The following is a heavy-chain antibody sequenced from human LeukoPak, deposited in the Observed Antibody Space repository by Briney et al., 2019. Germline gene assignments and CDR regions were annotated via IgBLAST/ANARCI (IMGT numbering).Heavy chain of an antibody. V-gene: IGHV1-69*04. CDR3: ARVLQESNYYDSSGQKGYFDY. CDR1: GYTFTSYD. Sequence: ASVKVSCKASGYTFTSYDINWVRQATGQGLEWMGRIIPILGIANYAQKFQGRVTITADKSTSTAYMELSSLRSEDTAVYYCARVLQESNYYDSSGQKGYFDYWGQGTLVTVSS. CDR2: IIPILGIA. D-gene: IGHD3-22*01. J-gene: IGHJ4*02.